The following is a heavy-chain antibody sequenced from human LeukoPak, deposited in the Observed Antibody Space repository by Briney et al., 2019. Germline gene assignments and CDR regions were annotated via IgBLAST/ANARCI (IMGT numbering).Heavy chain of an antibody. Sequence: SETLSLTCAVYGGSFSGYYWSWIRQPPGKGLEWIGEINHSGSTNYNPSLKSRVTISVDTSKNQFSLNLASVTAADTAVYYCATRGAYAGNYYFDYWGQGALVTVSS. V-gene: IGHV4-34*01. CDR3: ATRGAYAGNYYFDY. D-gene: IGHD2-8*01. J-gene: IGHJ4*02. CDR2: INHSGST. CDR1: GGSFSGYY.